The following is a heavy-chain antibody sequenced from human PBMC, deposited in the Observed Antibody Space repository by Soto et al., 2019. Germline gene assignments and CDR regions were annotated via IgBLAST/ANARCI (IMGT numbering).Heavy chain of an antibody. CDR3: ARDNYYAQGSLDY. D-gene: IGHD3-10*01. V-gene: IGHV3-7*01. Sequence: EVQLVESGGGLVQPGGSLRLSCAASGFTFSNYWMNWVRQAPGKGLEWVANIREDGSEKYYVVSVKGQFTISRDNARDSLYLEMNSPRAEDTAVYYCARDNYYAQGSLDYWGQGALVIVSS. CDR1: GFTFSNYW. J-gene: IGHJ4*02. CDR2: IREDGSEK.